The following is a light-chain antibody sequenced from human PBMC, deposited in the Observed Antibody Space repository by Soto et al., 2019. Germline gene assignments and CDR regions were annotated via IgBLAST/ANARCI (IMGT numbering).Light chain of an antibody. Sequence: EVVMRQSPATLSVSPGERATLSCRASQSVSSNLAWYQQKPGQPPRLLIYGAFNRAAGIPARFSGSGSGTDFTLTISSLEPEDSAVYYCQQRNIWPPVTFGQGTRLEIK. CDR3: QQRNIWPPVT. V-gene: IGKV3D-15*01. CDR1: QSVSSN. J-gene: IGKJ5*01. CDR2: GAF.